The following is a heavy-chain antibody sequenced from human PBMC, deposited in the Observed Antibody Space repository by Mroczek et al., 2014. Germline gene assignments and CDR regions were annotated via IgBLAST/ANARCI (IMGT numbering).Heavy chain of an antibody. Sequence: QVQLVQSGGGLVKPGGSLRLSCAASGFTFSDYYMSWIRQAPGKGLEWVSYISSSGSTIYYADSVKGRFTISRDNAKNSLYLQMNSLRAEDTAVYYCAREGPKVVAANLRGGIGYWGQGTLVTVSS. V-gene: IGHV3-11*01. CDR1: GFTFSDYY. D-gene: IGHD2-15*01. CDR2: ISSSGSTI. J-gene: IGHJ4*02. CDR3: AREGPKVVAANLRGGIGY.